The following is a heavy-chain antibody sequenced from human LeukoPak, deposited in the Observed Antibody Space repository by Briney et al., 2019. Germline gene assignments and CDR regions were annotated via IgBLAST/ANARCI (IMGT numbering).Heavy chain of an antibody. CDR1: GGTFSSFA. J-gene: IGHJ6*03. Sequence: SVKVSCKASGGTFSSFAISWVRQAPGQGLEWMGGIIPILGTANYAQKFQGRVTITADVSTSTAYMELSSLRSEDTAVYYCARDLVAARLDDYYYYMDVWGKGTTVTVSS. D-gene: IGHD6-6*01. CDR2: IIPILGTA. CDR3: ARDLVAARLDDYYYYMDV. V-gene: IGHV1-69*13.